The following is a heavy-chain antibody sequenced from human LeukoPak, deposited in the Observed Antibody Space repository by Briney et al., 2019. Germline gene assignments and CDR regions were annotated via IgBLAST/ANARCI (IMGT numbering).Heavy chain of an antibody. CDR3: ARDGRDGYNSYYYYMDV. V-gene: IGHV1-2*06. CDR2: INPNTGGT. CDR1: GYTFTGYY. Sequence: ASVKVSCKASGYTFTGYYIHWVRQGPGQGLEWMGRINPNTGGTNYAQKFQGRVTMTRDTSISTGYMELSRLTSDDTAVYYCARDGRDGYNSYYYYMDVWGKGTTVTVSS. D-gene: IGHD5-24*01. J-gene: IGHJ6*03.